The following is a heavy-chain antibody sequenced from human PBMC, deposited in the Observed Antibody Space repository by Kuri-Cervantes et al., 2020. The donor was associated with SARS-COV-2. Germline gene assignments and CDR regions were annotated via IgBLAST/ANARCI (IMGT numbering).Heavy chain of an antibody. Sequence: GESLKISCAVSGFTFNTCAMHWVRQAPGKGLEWMAIISYDGTNKYFADSVKGRFSISRDNSNNTLYLQLNSLRAEDTAIYYCARDRVGVHDSWGQGTLVTVSS. J-gene: IGHJ4*02. V-gene: IGHV3-30-3*01. CDR3: ARDRVGVHDS. CDR2: ISYDGTNK. D-gene: IGHD2-21*01. CDR1: GFTFNTCA.